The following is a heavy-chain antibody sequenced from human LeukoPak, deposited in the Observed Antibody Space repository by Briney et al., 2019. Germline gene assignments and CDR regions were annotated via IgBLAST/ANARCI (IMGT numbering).Heavy chain of an antibody. CDR3: AKDSCGGDSYSFDY. V-gene: IGHV3-30*18. CDR2: ISYDGSHK. D-gene: IGHD2-21*02. CDR1: GFTFSGYC. Sequence: GGSLRLSCAASGFTFSGYCMHWIRQPPGKGLEWVAVISYDGSHKYYADCVKGRFIISRDSSKNTLYLQMHSLRAEDTAVYYCAKDSCGGDSYSFDYWGQGTLVTVSS. J-gene: IGHJ4*02.